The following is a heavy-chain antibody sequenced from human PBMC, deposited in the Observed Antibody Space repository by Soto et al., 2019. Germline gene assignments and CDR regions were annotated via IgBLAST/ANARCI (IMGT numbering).Heavy chain of an antibody. CDR3: ARWGGEGFDY. CDR2: IYYRGST. Sequence: QVQLQESGPGLVKPLETLSLNCTVSGGSFSGYYWSWIRQPPGKGLEWIGYIYYRGSTTYNPSLKSRVTVSLDTSKSQFSLKLSSVTAAATAVYYGARWGGEGFDYWGQGTPVTVSA. CDR1: GGSFSGYY. J-gene: IGHJ4*02. V-gene: IGHV4-59*01. D-gene: IGHD3-16*01.